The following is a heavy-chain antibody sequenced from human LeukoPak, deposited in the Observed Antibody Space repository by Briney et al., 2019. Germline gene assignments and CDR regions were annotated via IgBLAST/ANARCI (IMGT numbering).Heavy chain of an antibody. V-gene: IGHV5-51*01. D-gene: IGHD5-12*01. CDR2: IYPGDSNT. J-gene: IGHJ5*02. CDR1: GYSFTNYW. Sequence: GESLKISCKGSGYSFTNYWIVWVRQMPGRGLEYMGFIYPGDSNTRYSPSFQGQVTISTDKSISTAYLQWSSLKASDTAMYYCARHRISDYDSGVSWCDPWGQGTLVTVSS. CDR3: ARHRISDYDSGVSWCDP.